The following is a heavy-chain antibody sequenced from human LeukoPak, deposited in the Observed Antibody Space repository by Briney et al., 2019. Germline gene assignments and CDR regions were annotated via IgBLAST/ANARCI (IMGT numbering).Heavy chain of an antibody. V-gene: IGHV1-69*05. Sequence: GASVKVSCKASGGTFSSYAISWVRQAPGQGPEWMGGIIPIFGTANYAQKFQGRVTITTDESTSTAYMELSSLRSEDTAVYYCARARDYCSGGSCGPYYFDYWGQGTLVTVSS. CDR1: GGTFSSYA. CDR2: IIPIFGTA. D-gene: IGHD2-15*01. J-gene: IGHJ4*02. CDR3: ARARDYCSGGSCGPYYFDY.